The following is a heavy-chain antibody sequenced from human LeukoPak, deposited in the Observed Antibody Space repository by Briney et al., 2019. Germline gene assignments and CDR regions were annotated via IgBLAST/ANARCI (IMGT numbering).Heavy chain of an antibody. V-gene: IGHV3-23*01. D-gene: IGHD2-15*01. Sequence: GGSLRLSCAASGFTFSSYAMSWVRQAPGKGLEWVSSISGSGGSTYYADSVKGRFTISRDNSKSTLFLQLNSLRAEDTALYYCAKGGVIATTPRYFQHWGQGTLVTVSS. CDR3: AKGGVIATTPRYFQH. CDR2: ISGSGGST. CDR1: GFTFSSYA. J-gene: IGHJ1*01.